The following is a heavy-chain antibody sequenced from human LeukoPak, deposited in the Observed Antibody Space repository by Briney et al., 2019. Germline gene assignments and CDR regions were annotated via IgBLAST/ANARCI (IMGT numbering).Heavy chain of an antibody. CDR1: GFTFSSYE. CDR3: ARDSLFEAATPWLGYNWFDP. V-gene: IGHV3-48*03. D-gene: IGHD2-15*01. CDR2: ISSSGSTI. J-gene: IGHJ5*02. Sequence: GGSLRLSCAASGFTFSSYEMNWVRQAPGKGLEWVSYISSSGSTIYYADSVKGRFTISRDNAKNSLYLQMNSLRAEETAVYYCARDSLFEAATPWLGYNWFDPWGQGTLVTVSS.